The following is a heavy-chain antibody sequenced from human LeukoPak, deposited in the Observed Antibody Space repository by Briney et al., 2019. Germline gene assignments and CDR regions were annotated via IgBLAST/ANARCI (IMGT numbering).Heavy chain of an antibody. CDR2: IKYDGSEK. J-gene: IGHJ4*02. V-gene: IGHV3-7*01. D-gene: IGHD6-19*01. CDR3: VRGSSGWKGGDY. Sequence: GGSLRLSCAASGFTFSSHWMKWVRQAPGKGPEWVATIKYDGSEKYYVDSVKGLFTISRDNAKNLLYLQTDSLRVEDTAVYYCVRGSSGWKGGDYWGQGTLVTVSS. CDR1: GFTFSSHW.